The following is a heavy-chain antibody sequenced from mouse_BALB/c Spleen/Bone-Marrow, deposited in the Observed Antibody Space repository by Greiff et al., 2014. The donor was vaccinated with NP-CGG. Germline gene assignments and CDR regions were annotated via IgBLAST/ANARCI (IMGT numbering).Heavy chain of an antibody. CDR3: ARRNGNYYFEY. CDR1: GYSITSGYS. Sequence: VQLQQSGPDLVKPSQSLSLTCTVTGYSITSGYSWHWIRQFPGNKLEWMGYIHYSGTTNYNPSLKSRISITRDTSKNQFFLQLNFVTTEDTATYYLARRNGNYYFEYWGQGTTLTVSS. D-gene: IGHD2-1*01. J-gene: IGHJ2*01. V-gene: IGHV3-1*02. CDR2: IHYSGTT.